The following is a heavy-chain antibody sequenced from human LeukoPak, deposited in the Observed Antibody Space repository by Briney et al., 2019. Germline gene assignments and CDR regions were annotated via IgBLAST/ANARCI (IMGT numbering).Heavy chain of an antibody. Sequence: SETLSLTCAVSNFSISSGYYWGGIRQPPGQGLEWIGSIYHSGSTYYNPSLKSRLTISVDTSKNQFSLKLSSVTAADTAVYYCARRGVIAARLFDYWGQGTLVTVSS. D-gene: IGHD6-6*01. CDR2: IYHSGST. J-gene: IGHJ4*02. V-gene: IGHV4-38-2*01. CDR3: ARRGVIAARLFDY. CDR1: NFSISSGYY.